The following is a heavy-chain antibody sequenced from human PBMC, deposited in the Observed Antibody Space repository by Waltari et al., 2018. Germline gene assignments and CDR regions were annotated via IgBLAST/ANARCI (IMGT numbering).Heavy chain of an antibody. J-gene: IGHJ3*02. Sequence: QVQLQESGPGLVKPSETLSLTCTVSGGSISSYYWSWIRQPPGKGLEWIGYIYYSGSTNYNPAIKSRVTISVDTSKNQFSLKLSSVTAADTAVYYCARERERWPDDAFDIWGQGTMVTVSS. CDR2: IYYSGST. CDR1: GGSISSYY. CDR3: ARERERWPDDAFDI. V-gene: IGHV4-59*01.